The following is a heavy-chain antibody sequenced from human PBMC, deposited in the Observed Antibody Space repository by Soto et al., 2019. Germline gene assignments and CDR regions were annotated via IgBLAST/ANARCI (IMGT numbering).Heavy chain of an antibody. D-gene: IGHD6-13*01. CDR1: GGSFSGYY. Sequence: PSETLSLTCAVYGGSFSGYYWSWIRQPPGKGLEWIGEINHSGSTNYNPSLKSRVTISVDTSKNQFSLKLSSVTAADTAVYYCARVAAGTGYYHYYYGMDVWGQGTTVTVSS. CDR2: INHSGST. CDR3: ARVAAGTGYYHYYYGMDV. V-gene: IGHV4-34*01. J-gene: IGHJ6*02.